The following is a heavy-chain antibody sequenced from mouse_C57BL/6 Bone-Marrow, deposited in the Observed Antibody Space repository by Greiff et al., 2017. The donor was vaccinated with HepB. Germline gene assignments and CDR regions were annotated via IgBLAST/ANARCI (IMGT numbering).Heavy chain of an antibody. CDR3: ARWSKPYWYFDV. CDR1: GYAFSSSW. Sequence: VQLQQSGPELVKPGASVKISCKASGYAFSSSWMNWVKQRPGKGLEWIGRIYPGAGDTNYNGKFKGKATLTADKSSSTAYMQLSSLTSEDSAVYFCARWSKPYWYFDVWGTGTTVTVSS. V-gene: IGHV1-82*01. J-gene: IGHJ1*03. CDR2: IYPGAGDT.